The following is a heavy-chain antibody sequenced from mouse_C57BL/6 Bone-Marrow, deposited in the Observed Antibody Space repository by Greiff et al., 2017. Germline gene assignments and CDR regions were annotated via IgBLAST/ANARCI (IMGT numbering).Heavy chain of an antibody. CDR1: GFTFSSYA. Sequence: DVMLVESGEGLVKPGGSLKLSCAASGFTFSSYAMSWVRQTPEKRLEWVAYISSGGDYIYYADTVKGRFTLSRDNARNTLYLQMSSLKSEDTAMYYCTKRGPYYFDYWGQGTTLTVSS. CDR3: TKRGPYYFDY. CDR2: ISSGGDYI. J-gene: IGHJ2*01. V-gene: IGHV5-9-1*02.